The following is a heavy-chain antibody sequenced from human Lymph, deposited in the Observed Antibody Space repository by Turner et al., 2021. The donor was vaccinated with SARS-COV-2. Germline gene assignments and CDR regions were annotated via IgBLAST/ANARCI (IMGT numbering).Heavy chain of an antibody. Sequence: QVQLVRCGAEGMQPGASVKVCRRASGYAVSGYERHGGRQAPGHGLEWVGWISPNSGGTIYVHKCKGRVTNTSDTSISTAYIGLSRQTSDDTAVYTWTSPTSGVNSGYSSAWALGLGDDGLDVWGQGTTVTVSS. CDR3: TSPTSGVNSGYSSAWALGLGDDGLDV. D-gene: IGHD6-19*01. CDR1: GYAVSGYE. V-gene: IGHV1-2*07. J-gene: IGHJ6*02. CDR2: ISPNSGGT.